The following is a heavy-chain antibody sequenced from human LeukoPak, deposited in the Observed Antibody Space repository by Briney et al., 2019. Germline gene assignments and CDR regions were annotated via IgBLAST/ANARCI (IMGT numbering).Heavy chain of an antibody. CDR2: IYHSGST. J-gene: IGHJ3*02. CDR1: GGSISSGGYS. V-gene: IGHV4-30-2*01. D-gene: IGHD3-22*01. CDR3: ASPDYYDSSAQGAFDI. Sequence: SETLSLTCAVSGGSISSGGYSWSWIRQPPGKGLEWIGYIYHSGSTYYNPSLKSRVTISVDTSKNQFSLKLSSVTAADTAVYYCASPDYYDSSAQGAFDIWGQGTMVTVSS.